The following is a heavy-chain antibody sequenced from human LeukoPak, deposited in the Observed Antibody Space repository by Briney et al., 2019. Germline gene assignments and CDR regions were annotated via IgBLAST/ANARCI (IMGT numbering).Heavy chain of an antibody. CDR3: ARDRAANQDWVEFDP. Sequence: GGSLRLSCAVSGFRFIDYYMSWVRQAPGKGLEWVGLIRDSGEAFYADFARGRFAISRDESENTLYLQMNSLRVEDTAVYFCARDRAANQDWVEFDPWGQGTPVIVSS. CDR1: GFRFIDYY. V-gene: IGHV3-66*03. J-gene: IGHJ5*02. D-gene: IGHD3/OR15-3a*01. CDR2: IRDSGEA.